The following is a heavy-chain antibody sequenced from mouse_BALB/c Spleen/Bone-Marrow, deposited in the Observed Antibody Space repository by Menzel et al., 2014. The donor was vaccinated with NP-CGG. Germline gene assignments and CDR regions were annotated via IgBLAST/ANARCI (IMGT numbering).Heavy chain of an antibody. Sequence: QVQLQQSGAELVKPGASVKLSCKASGYTFTNYYIYWVKQRPGQGLEWIGGINPSNGGTKFNEKFKNKATLTIGKSSSTAYIQLSSLTSEDSAVYYCPRHYYSTPYYAMDYWGQGTSVTVSS. J-gene: IGHJ4*01. CDR3: PRHYYSTPYYAMDY. CDR2: INPSNGGT. CDR1: GYTFTNYY. V-gene: IGHV1S81*02. D-gene: IGHD1-1*01.